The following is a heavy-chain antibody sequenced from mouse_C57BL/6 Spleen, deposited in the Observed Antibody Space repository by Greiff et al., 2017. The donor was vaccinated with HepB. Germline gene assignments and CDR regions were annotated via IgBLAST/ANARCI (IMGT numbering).Heavy chain of an antibody. Sequence: EVQWVESGPGMVKPSQSLSLTCTVTGYSITSGYDWHWIRHFPGNKLEWMGYISYSGSTNYNPSLKSRISITHDTSKNHFFLKLNSVTTEDTATYYCAREDYDSYAMDYWGQGTSVTVSS. CDR1: GYSITSGYD. CDR3: AREDYDSYAMDY. V-gene: IGHV3-1*01. J-gene: IGHJ4*01. D-gene: IGHD2-4*01. CDR2: ISYSGST.